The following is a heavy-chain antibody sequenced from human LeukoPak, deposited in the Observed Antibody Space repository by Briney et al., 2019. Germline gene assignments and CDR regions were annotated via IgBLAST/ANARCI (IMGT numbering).Heavy chain of an antibody. CDR3: ARDSAGNDY. Sequence: PGGSLRLSCAASGFTFSTYWMSWVRQAPGKGLEWVANIKQDGSEKYYVDSVKGRFTISRDNAQSSLYLQMNSLRAEDTAMYYGARDSAGNDYWGQGTLVTVSS. D-gene: IGHD6-13*01. CDR1: GFTFSTYW. CDR2: IKQDGSEK. J-gene: IGHJ4*02. V-gene: IGHV3-7*01.